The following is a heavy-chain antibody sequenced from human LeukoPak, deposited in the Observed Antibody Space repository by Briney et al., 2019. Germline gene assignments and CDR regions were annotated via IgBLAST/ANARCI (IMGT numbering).Heavy chain of an antibody. J-gene: IGHJ4*02. V-gene: IGHV1-69*04. CDR1: GGSFSSYV. Sequence: ASVKVSCKASGGSFSSYVLSWVRQAPGQGLEWMGRIIPILGIANYAQKFQGRVTIIADKSTSTAYMELSSLRTEDTAVYYCASTVTTAHSFDYWGQETLVTVSS. CDR2: IIPILGIA. D-gene: IGHD4-17*01. CDR3: ASTVTTAHSFDY.